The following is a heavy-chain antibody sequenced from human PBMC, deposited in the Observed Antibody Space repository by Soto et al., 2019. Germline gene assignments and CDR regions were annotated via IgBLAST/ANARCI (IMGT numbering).Heavy chain of an antibody. J-gene: IGHJ3*02. CDR3: ARIRGYLFDSSVPSAFDI. CDR2: IFSDDEK. Sequence: QVTLKESGPVLVKPTETLTLTCTVSGFSLSNTRMGVSWIRQPPGKALEWLAHIFSDDEKSYSTSLKSRLTISKDPSKSQVVLTMTNMDPVDTATYYCARIRGYLFDSSVPSAFDIWGHGTMVTVSS. V-gene: IGHV2-26*01. D-gene: IGHD3-22*01. CDR1: GFSLSNTRMG.